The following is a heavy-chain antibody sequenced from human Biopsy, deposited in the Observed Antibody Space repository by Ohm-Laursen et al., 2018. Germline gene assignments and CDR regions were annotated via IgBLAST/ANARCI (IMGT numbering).Heavy chain of an antibody. CDR3: TRAEAGSGSLLYFDY. Sequence: SLRLSCAASGFTFSGFSMNWVRQAPGKGLEWVSSISASGNHIYYTDSVKGRFTVSRDNGKNTVFLQMNSLRAEDTAVYYCTRAEAGSGSLLYFDYWGQGTLVTVSS. CDR1: GFTFSGFS. J-gene: IGHJ4*02. V-gene: IGHV3-21*01. D-gene: IGHD3-10*01. CDR2: ISASGNHI.